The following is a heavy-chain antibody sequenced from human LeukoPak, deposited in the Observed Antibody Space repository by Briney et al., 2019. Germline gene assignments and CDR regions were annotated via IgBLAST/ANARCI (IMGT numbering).Heavy chain of an antibody. Sequence: PSETLSLTCTVSGGSISSGDYYWSWIRQPPGTGLEWIGYIYYSGSTYYNPSLKSRVTISVDTSKNQFSLKLSSVTAADTAVYYCARENYDSSGYYYRVDDWGQGTLVTVSS. CDR3: ARENYDSSGYYYRVDD. CDR1: GGSISSGDYY. J-gene: IGHJ4*02. V-gene: IGHV4-30-4*01. CDR2: IYYSGST. D-gene: IGHD3-22*01.